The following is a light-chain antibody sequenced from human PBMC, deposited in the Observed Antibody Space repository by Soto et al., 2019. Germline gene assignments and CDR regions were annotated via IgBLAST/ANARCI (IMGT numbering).Light chain of an antibody. CDR3: QTWGTGIHVV. V-gene: IGLV4-69*01. Sequence: QSVLTQSPSASASLGASVKLTCTLSSGHSSYAIAWHQQQPEKGPRYLMKLNSDGSHSKGDGIPDRFSGSSSGAERYLPISSLQSEDEADYYCQTWGTGIHVVFGGGTRLAV. J-gene: IGLJ2*01. CDR2: LNSDGSH. CDR1: SGHSSYA.